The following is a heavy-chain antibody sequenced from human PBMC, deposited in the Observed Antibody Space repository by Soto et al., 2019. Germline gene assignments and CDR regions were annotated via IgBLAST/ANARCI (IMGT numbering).Heavy chain of an antibody. Sequence: EVQLLESGGGLVQPGGSLRLSCAASGITISNYPMSWVRQAPGKGLDWVSGISGGGDRTYYADSAKGRFTISKDISRTSPPLQLDGLGVEDTAVYFCVKDDGGYPSTAPHWGQGTLVTVSS. V-gene: IGHV3-23*01. CDR3: VKDDGGYPSTAPH. CDR2: ISGGGDRT. D-gene: IGHD3-22*01. J-gene: IGHJ4*02. CDR1: GITISNYP.